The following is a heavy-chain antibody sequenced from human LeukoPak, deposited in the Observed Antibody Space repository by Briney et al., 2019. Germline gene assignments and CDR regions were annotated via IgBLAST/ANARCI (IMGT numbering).Heavy chain of an antibody. V-gene: IGHV3-53*01. Sequence: GGSLRLSCAASGFTFSDNYMSWVRQAPGKGLEWVSVIYAGGRTYNADSVKGRFTISRDSSRNTVYLQMNSLRAEDTALYYCARGNYGSYYFDYWGQGTLVTVSS. CDR2: IYAGGRT. CDR3: ARGNYGSYYFDY. J-gene: IGHJ4*02. CDR1: GFTFSDNY. D-gene: IGHD1-26*01.